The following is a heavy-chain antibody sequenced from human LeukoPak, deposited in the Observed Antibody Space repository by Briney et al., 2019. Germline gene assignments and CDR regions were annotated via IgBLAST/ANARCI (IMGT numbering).Heavy chain of an antibody. CDR1: GFTFSNAW. D-gene: IGHD3-16*02. CDR3: ARVLSVHWGSYRYTSYFDY. Sequence: GGSLRLSCAASGFTFSNAWMSWVRQAPGKGLEWVGRIKSKTDGGTTDYAAPVKGRFTISRDDSKNTLYLQMNSLRAEDTAVYYCARVLSVHWGSYRYTSYFDYWGQGTLVTVSS. J-gene: IGHJ4*02. CDR2: IKSKTDGGTT. V-gene: IGHV3-15*01.